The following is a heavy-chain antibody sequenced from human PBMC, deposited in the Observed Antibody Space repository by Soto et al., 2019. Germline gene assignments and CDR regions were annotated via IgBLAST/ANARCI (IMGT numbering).Heavy chain of an antibody. V-gene: IGHV4-39*01. CDR2: MYYSGNS. D-gene: IGHD1-26*01. CDR3: ARPSLVGAMSDWNFEL. Sequence: QLQLQESGPGLVKPSETLSLTCTVSGGSISSSAYYWGWIRQPPGQGLEWIGSMYYSGNSYYNPYLKSRVSISVDTFKNQFSLKRASVTAADTAVYYWARPSLVGAMSDWNFELWGRGTLLTVSS. J-gene: IGHJ2*01. CDR1: GGSISSSAYY.